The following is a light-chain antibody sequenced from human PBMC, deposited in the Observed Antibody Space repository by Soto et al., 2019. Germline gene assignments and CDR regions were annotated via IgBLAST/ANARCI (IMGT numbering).Light chain of an antibody. J-gene: IGKJ1*01. V-gene: IGKV1-5*03. CDR1: QSISSW. Sequence: DIPMTQSPSTLSASVGDRVTITCRASQSISSWLAWYQQKPGKAPKLLIYKASSLETGVPSRFSGSGSGTEFTLIISSLQPDDFASYYCQQYGSSSPWTFGQGTKVELK. CDR2: KAS. CDR3: QQYGSSSPWT.